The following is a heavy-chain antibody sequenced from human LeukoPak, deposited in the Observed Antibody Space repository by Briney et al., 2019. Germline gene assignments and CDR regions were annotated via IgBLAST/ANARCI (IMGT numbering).Heavy chain of an antibody. D-gene: IGHD3-16*01. CDR3: ARDQGGSATSGY. CDR1: GGTFSSYA. Sequence: SVKLSCTASGGTFSSYAISWVRQAPGQGLEWMGRIIPILGIANYAQKFQGRVTITADKSTSTAYMELSSLRSEDTAVYYCARDQGGSATSGYWGHGTLVTVSS. J-gene: IGHJ4*01. V-gene: IGHV1-69*04. CDR2: IIPILGIA.